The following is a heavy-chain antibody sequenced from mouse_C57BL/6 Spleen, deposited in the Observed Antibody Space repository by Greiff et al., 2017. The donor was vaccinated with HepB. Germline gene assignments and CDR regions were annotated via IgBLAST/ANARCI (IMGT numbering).Heavy chain of an antibody. CDR3: ARDYGSSYVFAY. D-gene: IGHD1-1*01. Sequence: EVQLQQSGPELVKPGASVKISCKASGYTFTDYYMNWVKQSHGKSLEWIGDINPNNGGTSYNQKFKGKATLTVDKSSSTAYMELRSLTSEDSAVYYCARDYGSSYVFAYWGQGTLVTVSA. CDR2: INPNNGGT. J-gene: IGHJ3*01. V-gene: IGHV1-26*01. CDR1: GYTFTDYY.